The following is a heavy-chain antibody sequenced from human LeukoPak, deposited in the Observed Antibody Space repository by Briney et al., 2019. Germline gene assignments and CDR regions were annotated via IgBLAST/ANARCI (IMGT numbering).Heavy chain of an antibody. Sequence: GTSLRLSCAASGFTFSSYGMHWVRQAPARGLEWVAVIWYDGSNEYYADSAKGRFTISRDNSKNTLYLQMNSLRAEDTAVYYCAKVFRGTYYYDSSGYFDYWGQGTLVTVSS. CDR3: AKVFRGTYYYDSSGYFDY. D-gene: IGHD3-22*01. CDR1: GFTFSSYG. J-gene: IGHJ4*02. V-gene: IGHV3-33*06. CDR2: IWYDGSNE.